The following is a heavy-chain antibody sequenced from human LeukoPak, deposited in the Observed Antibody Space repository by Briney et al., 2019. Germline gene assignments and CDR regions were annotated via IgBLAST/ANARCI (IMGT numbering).Heavy chain of an antibody. V-gene: IGHV4/OR15-8*01. Sequence: SETLSLTCAVSGASIDSHSWWSWVRPPPGKGLEWIGEIYHSGGANYKPSLKSRVTMSVDTSKNHFSLKLTSVTAADTAVYYCAYNRNFALDNWGQGTLVTVSS. CDR3: AYNRNFALDN. D-gene: IGHD1-14*01. J-gene: IGHJ4*02. CDR2: IYHSGGA. CDR1: GASIDSHSW.